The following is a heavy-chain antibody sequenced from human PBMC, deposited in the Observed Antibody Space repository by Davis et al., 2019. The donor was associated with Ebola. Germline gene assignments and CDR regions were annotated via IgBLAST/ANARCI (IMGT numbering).Heavy chain of an antibody. Sequence: GGSLRLSCAASGFTFSGSAMHWVRQASGKGLEWVGRIRSKANSYATAYAASVKGRFTISRDDSKNTAYLQMNSLKAEDTAVYYCAKSPSDILTGYYFYWYFDLWGRGTLATVSS. D-gene: IGHD3-9*01. CDR3: AKSPSDILTGYYFYWYFDL. CDR2: IRSKANSYAT. CDR1: GFTFSGSA. J-gene: IGHJ2*01. V-gene: IGHV3-73*01.